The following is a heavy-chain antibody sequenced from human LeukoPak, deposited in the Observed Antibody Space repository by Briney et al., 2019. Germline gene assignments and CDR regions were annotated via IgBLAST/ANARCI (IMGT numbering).Heavy chain of an antibody. Sequence: PGGSLRLSCAASGFIFSGYSMNWVRQAPGRGLEWVSYISSSSTNIYYDRFTISRDNAKNSLYLQMNSLRAEDTAVYYCARDPEDIDYWGQGTLVTVSS. CDR3: ARDPEDIDY. CDR2: ISSSSTNI. V-gene: IGHV3-48*01. J-gene: IGHJ4*02. CDR1: GFIFSGYS.